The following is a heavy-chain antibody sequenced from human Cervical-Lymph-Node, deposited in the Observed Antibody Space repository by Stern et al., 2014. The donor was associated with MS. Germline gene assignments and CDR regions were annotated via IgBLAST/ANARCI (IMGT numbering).Heavy chain of an antibody. Sequence: QVQLVQSGAEVKKPGSSVKVSCKASGGTFRNYATSWVRQAPGQGLEWMGGIVPPFGKPTYAQKVQGRVTITAVESTSTAYMDLSSLRSEDTAVYYCASPLTATSVPFGYYGMDVWGQGTTVTVS. CDR1: GGTFRNYA. CDR3: ASPLTATSVPFGYYGMDV. CDR2: IVPPFGKP. J-gene: IGHJ6*02. V-gene: IGHV1-69*01. D-gene: IGHD4-17*01.